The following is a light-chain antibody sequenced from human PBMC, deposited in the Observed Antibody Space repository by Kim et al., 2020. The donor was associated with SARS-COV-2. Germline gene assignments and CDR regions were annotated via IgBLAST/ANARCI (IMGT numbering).Light chain of an antibody. J-gene: IGLJ3*02. V-gene: IGLV2-11*01. CDR3: CSYAGNYGLV. Sequence: GQSVTMSCTGTSSDVGDYKYVSRYQQRPGKAPRLLSHAVSRRPSGVHDRFSGSKSGNTASLTISGLQAEDGADYHCCSYAGNYGLVFGGGTQLTVL. CDR2: AVS. CDR1: SSDVGDYKY.